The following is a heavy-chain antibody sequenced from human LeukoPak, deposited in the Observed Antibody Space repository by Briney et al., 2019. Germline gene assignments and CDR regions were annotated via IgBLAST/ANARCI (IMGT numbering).Heavy chain of an antibody. V-gene: IGHV3-20*04. CDR1: GFTFSSYE. D-gene: IGHD3-22*01. CDR3: ARDSGGEFYDSSGYYAY. CDR2: INWNGGST. J-gene: IGHJ4*02. Sequence: GGSLRLSCAASGFTFSSYEMSWVRQAPGKGLEWVSGINWNGGSTGYADSVKGRFTISRDNAKNSLYLQMNSLRAEDTAMYYCARDSGGEFYDSSGYYAYWGQGTLVTVSS.